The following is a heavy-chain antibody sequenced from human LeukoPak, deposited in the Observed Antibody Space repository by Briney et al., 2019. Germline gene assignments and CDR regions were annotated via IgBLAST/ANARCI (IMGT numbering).Heavy chain of an antibody. CDR2: IKQDGSEK. D-gene: IGHD2-8*01. CDR1: GFTFSSYW. CDR3: ARAQAKEYCTNGVCWQTPGDFDY. V-gene: IGHV3-7*04. Sequence: GGSLRLSCAASGFTFSSYWMSWVRQAPGKGLEWVANIKQDGSEKYYVDSVKGRFTISRDNAKNSLYLQMNSLRAEDTAVYYCARAQAKEYCTNGVCWQTPGDFDYWGQGTLVTVSS. J-gene: IGHJ4*02.